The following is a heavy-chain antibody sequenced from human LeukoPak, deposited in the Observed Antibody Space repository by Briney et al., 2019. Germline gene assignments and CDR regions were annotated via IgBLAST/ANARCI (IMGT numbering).Heavy chain of an antibody. D-gene: IGHD3-22*01. CDR2: IYDSGST. J-gene: IGHJ4*02. Sequence: SETLSLSCTVSGGSISSSSYYWGWIRQPPGKGLEWIGSIYDSGSTYYNPSLKSRVTISVDTSKNQFSLKLSSVTAADTAVYYCAVEGYYDSSGYYPDTLFDYWGQGTPATLSS. CDR1: GGSISSSSYY. V-gene: IGHV4-39*01. CDR3: AVEGYYDSSGYYPDTLFDY.